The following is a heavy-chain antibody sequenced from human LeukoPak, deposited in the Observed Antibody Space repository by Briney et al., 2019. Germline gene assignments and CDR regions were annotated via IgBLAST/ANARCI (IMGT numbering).Heavy chain of an antibody. Sequence: ASVKVSCKASGYTFTSCYIHWVRQAPGLGLEWMGIIHPNRDSTYYAQKFQGRLTLTTDVSASTVYMELTSLTSEDTGMYYCARDQGTSRFKWFDPWGQGTLVTVSS. CDR2: IHPNRDST. J-gene: IGHJ5*02. CDR1: GYTFTSCY. CDR3: ARDQGTSRFKWFDP. V-gene: IGHV1-46*01. D-gene: IGHD3-3*01.